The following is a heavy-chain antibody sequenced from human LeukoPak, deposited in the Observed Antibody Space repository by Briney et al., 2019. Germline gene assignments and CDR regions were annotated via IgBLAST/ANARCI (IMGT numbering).Heavy chain of an antibody. J-gene: IGHJ3*02. CDR2: IYYSGST. Sequence: SGTLSLTCTVSGGSISSSSYYWGWIRQPPGKGLEWIGSIYYSGSTYYNPSLKSRVTISVDTSKNQFSLKLSSVTAADTAVYYCARRLGRDYGGNSVHAFDIWGQGTMVTVSS. V-gene: IGHV4-39*01. D-gene: IGHD4-23*01. CDR1: GGSISSSSYY. CDR3: ARRLGRDYGGNSVHAFDI.